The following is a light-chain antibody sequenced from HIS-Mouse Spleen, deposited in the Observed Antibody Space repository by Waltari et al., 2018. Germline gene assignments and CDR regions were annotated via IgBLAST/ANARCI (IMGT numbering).Light chain of an antibody. Sequence: QSALTQPASVSGSPGQSITISCTGTSSDVGSYNLVSWYQQHPGKAPKLMIYEGSKRTSGVSNRVSGSKSGNTASLTISGLQAEDEADYYCCSYAGSSPLYVFGTGTKVTVL. CDR2: EGS. J-gene: IGLJ1*01. CDR1: SSDVGSYNL. CDR3: CSYAGSSPLYV. V-gene: IGLV2-23*01.